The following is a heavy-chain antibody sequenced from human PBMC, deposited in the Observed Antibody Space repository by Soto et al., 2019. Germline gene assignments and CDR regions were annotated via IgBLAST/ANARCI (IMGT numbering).Heavy chain of an antibody. CDR1: GFIFRNYA. J-gene: IGHJ4*02. D-gene: IGHD3-22*01. V-gene: IGHV3-23*01. CDR3: AKFGDYYYSLFDY. CDR2: ITLSGGSV. Sequence: GGSLRLSSAASGFIFRNYAMSWVRQAPGKGLEWVSVITLSGGSVYYADSVKGRFTVSRDNSQNTLYLQMNSLRAEDTAVYYCAKFGDYYYSLFDYWGQGTPVTVSS.